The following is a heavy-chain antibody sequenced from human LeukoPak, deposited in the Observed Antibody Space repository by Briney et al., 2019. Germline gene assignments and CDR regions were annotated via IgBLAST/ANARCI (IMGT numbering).Heavy chain of an antibody. CDR2: ISDSGGIT. J-gene: IGHJ4*02. D-gene: IGHD3-16*01. V-gene: IGHV3-23*01. CDR3: ASPIGDFFDY. Sequence: GGSLRLSCAASRFTFGTYALSWIRQAPGKGLEWVSSISDSGGITLYADSVKGRFTISRDNAKNTLCLQMNSLRAEDTAVYYCASPIGDFFDYWGQGTLVTVSS. CDR1: RFTFGTYA.